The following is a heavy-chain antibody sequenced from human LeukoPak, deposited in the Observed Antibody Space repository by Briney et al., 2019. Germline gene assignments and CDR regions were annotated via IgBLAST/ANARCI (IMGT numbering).Heavy chain of an antibody. J-gene: IGHJ4*02. CDR1: GFTVSSNY. Sequence: GGSLGLSCAASGFTVSSNYMSWVRQAPGKGLEWVSVIYSGGSTYYADSVKGRFTISRDNSKNTLYLQMNSLRAEDTAVYYCAKIGSWEGYYFDYWGQGTLVTVSS. V-gene: IGHV3-53*01. CDR2: IYSGGST. D-gene: IGHD3-10*01. CDR3: AKIGSWEGYYFDY.